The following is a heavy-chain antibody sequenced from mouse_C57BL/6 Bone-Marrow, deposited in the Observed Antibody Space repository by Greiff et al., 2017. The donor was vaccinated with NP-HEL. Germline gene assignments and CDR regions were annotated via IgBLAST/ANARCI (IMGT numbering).Heavy chain of an antibody. CDR2: IYPGDGDT. J-gene: IGHJ4*01. CDR1: GYAFSSSW. CDR3: AGDYGCACYY. V-gene: IGHV1-82*01. D-gene: IGHD1-1*01. Sequence: VKLMESGPELVKPGASVKLSCKASGYAFSSSWMNWVKQRPGKGLEWIGRIYPGDGDTNYNGKFKGKATLTADKSSSTAYMQRSSLTSEDSAVYCGAGDYGCACYYWGQGTSVTVSS.